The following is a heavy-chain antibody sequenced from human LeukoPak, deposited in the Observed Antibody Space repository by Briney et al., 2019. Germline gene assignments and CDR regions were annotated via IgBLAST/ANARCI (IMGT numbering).Heavy chain of an antibody. CDR2: VSGSGGST. Sequence: GGSLRLSCAASGFTFSSYAMSWVRQAPGKGLEWVSAVSGSGGSTYYADSVKGRFTISRDNSKNTLYLQMNSLRAEDTAVYYCAKDPGYLPYYFDYWGQGTLVTVSS. V-gene: IGHV3-23*01. D-gene: IGHD3-9*01. J-gene: IGHJ4*02. CDR1: GFTFSSYA. CDR3: AKDPGYLPYYFDY.